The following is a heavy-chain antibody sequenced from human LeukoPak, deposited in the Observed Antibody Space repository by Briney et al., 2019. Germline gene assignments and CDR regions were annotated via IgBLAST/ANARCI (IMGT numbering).Heavy chain of an antibody. CDR2: ITSGDST. V-gene: IGHV3-23*01. CDR3: AKDNGQWLLFDY. J-gene: IGHJ4*02. Sequence: GGSVRLSCAASGFTFSNYAVSWVRQTPGKGLEWVSVITSGDSTYYADSVKGRFTISRDNSKNTLYLQMNSLRAEDTAVYYCAKDNGQWLLFDYWGQGTLVTVSS. D-gene: IGHD6-19*01. CDR1: GFTFSNYA.